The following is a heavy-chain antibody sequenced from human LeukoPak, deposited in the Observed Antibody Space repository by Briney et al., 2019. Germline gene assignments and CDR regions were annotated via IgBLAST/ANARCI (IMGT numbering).Heavy chain of an antibody. Sequence: ASVKVSCKASGYTFTNYGVSWVRQAPGQGLEWMGWISPYSDRTNSIPKFQGRLTMTADTSTLTAYMELRSLRSDDTAVYYCAREGYDGDRTFDYRGQGTLVTVSS. CDR2: ISPYSDRT. CDR1: GYTFTNYG. J-gene: IGHJ4*02. CDR3: AREGYDGDRTFDY. D-gene: IGHD5-12*01. V-gene: IGHV1-18*01.